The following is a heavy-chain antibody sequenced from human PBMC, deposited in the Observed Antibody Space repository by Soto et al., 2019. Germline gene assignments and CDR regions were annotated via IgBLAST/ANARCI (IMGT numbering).Heavy chain of an antibody. V-gene: IGHV4-30-4*01. D-gene: IGHD3-16*02. CDR3: ARFLTFGGVITRYFDY. CDR1: VGSISSGDYY. CDR2: IYYSGST. Sequence: SETLSLTCTVSVGSISSGDYYWSWLRQPPGRGLEWIGYIYYSGSTYGNPTHKRRGTIAVDPPKTQYSPSLSSVTAADTAVYYCARFLTFGGVITRYFDYSGQRALVTVHS. J-gene: IGHJ4*02.